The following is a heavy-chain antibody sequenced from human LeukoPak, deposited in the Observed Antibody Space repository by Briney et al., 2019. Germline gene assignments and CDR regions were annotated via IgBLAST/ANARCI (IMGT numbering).Heavy chain of an antibody. J-gene: IGHJ6*03. CDR3: ARTEESGYSYGYFGYYYYMDV. CDR2: IYYSWST. Sequence: SETLSLTCTVSGGSISSYYWSWIRQPPGKGLEYIGYIYYSWSTNYNPSLKSRVTISVDTSKNQFSLKLSPVTAADTAVYYCARTEESGYSYGYFGYYYYMDVWGKGTTVTVSS. CDR1: GGSISSYY. V-gene: IGHV4-59*01. D-gene: IGHD5-18*01.